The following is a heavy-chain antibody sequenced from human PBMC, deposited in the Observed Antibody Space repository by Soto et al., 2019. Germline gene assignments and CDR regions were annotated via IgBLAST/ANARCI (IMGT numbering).Heavy chain of an antibody. CDR3: ARIYCRGGSCDSLFDF. J-gene: IGHJ2*01. V-gene: IGHV3-7*04. CDR1: GFSFSSYW. D-gene: IGHD2-15*01. Sequence: EVQLVESGGGLVQPGGSLRLSCAASGFSFSSYWMSWVRQAPGKGLEWVANINQDGSEKYYVDSVKGRFTISRDNDKNSLYLQMNSLRAEDTAVYYCARIYCRGGSCDSLFDFRGRGTLVPVSS. CDR2: INQDGSEK.